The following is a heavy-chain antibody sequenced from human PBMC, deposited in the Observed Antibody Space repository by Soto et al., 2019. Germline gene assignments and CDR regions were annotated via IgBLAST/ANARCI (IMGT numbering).Heavy chain of an antibody. J-gene: IGHJ5*02. CDR1: GGFISSADYY. V-gene: IGHV4-30-4*01. Sequence: SETLSLTCIVSGGFISSADYYWSWIRQSPGKGLGWIGYIYYSGSTYYNPSLKSRVTISVDTSKNQFSLKLSSVTAADTAVYYCARAQRKYYDFGSGPARGFDPWGQGTLVTVSS. D-gene: IGHD3-3*01. CDR2: IYYSGST. CDR3: ARAQRKYYDFGSGPARGFDP.